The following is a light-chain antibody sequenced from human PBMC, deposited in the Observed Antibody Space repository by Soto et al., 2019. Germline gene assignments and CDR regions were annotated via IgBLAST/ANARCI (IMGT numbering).Light chain of an antibody. J-gene: IGLJ3*02. CDR3: AAWDDSLNGVV. Sequence: QPVLTQPPSASGTPGQRVTISCSGSTSNIGNNYVCWFQQLPGTAPKLLIYRNNQRPSGVPDRFSGSKSGTSASLAISGLRSEDEADYYCAAWDDSLNGVVFGGGTKVTVL. CDR2: RNN. CDR1: TSNIGNNY. V-gene: IGLV1-47*01.